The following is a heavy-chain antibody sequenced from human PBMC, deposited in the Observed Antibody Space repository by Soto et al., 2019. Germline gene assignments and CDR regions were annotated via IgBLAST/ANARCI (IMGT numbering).Heavy chain of an antibody. CDR1: RLTFSSYA. CDR2: ISDSGGNT. D-gene: IGHD3-10*01. V-gene: IGHV3-23*01. CDR3: AKELWFGELFRDYYYGMDV. J-gene: IGHJ6*02. Sequence: EVQLLESGGGLVQPGGSLRLSCAASRLTFSSYAMSWVRQAPGKGLEWVSGISDSGGNTYYADSVKGRFTISRDNSKNTLYLQMNSLRGDDTAVYYCAKELWFGELFRDYYYGMDVWGQGTTVTVSS.